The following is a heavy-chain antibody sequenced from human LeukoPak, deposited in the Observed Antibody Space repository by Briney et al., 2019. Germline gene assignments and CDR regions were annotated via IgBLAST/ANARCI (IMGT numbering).Heavy chain of an antibody. CDR1: GFSFSSHS. J-gene: IGHJ4*02. CDR3: AKVGTGNQYGSGDFDL. D-gene: IGHD3-10*01. Sequence: GSLRLSCASSGFSFSSHSMNWVRQAPGKGLEWVSAISRSSTSIKYADSVKGRFTISRDDAKSSVYLEMNSLRADDTAVYYCAKVGTGNQYGSGDFDLWGQGSLVTVSS. V-gene: IGHV3-21*06. CDR2: ISRSSTSI.